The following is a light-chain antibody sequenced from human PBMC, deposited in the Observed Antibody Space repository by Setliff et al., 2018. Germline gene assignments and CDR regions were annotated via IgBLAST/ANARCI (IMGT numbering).Light chain of an antibody. CDR2: QVT. V-gene: IGLV2-14*02. CDR1: RSNVGSFNL. J-gene: IGLJ1*01. Sequence: QSVLTQPASVSGSPGQSITISCTGTRSNVGSFNLVSWYQQHPGKAPKLLISQVTKRPSGVSSRFSGSKSGNTASLTISGLQPEDDADYYCSSYTSNSTYVFGTGTKVTVL. CDR3: SSYTSNSTYV.